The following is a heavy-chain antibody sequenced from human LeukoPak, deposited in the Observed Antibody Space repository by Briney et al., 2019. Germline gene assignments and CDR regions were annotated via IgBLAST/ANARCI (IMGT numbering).Heavy chain of an antibody. CDR2: INPNSGGT. Sequence: ASVKVSCKAPGYTFTGYYMHWVRQAPGQGLEWMGWINPNSGGTNYAQKFQGRVTMTRDTSISTAYMELSRLRSDDTAVYYCARALTVTTSWAFDYWGQGTLVTVSS. J-gene: IGHJ4*02. V-gene: IGHV1-2*02. CDR3: ARALTVTTSWAFDY. D-gene: IGHD4-17*01. CDR1: GYTFTGYY.